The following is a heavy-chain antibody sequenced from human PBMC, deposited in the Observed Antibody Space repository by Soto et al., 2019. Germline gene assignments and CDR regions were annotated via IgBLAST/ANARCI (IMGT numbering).Heavy chain of an antibody. D-gene: IGHD6-13*01. CDR3: ARDLRALGAYSSSWYPYFDY. Sequence: GASVKVSCKASGYTFTGYGISWVRQAPGQGLEWMGWISAYNGNTNYAQKLQGRVTMTTDTSTSTAYMELRSLRSDDTAVYYCARDLRALGAYSSSWYPYFDYWGQGTLVTVSS. J-gene: IGHJ4*02. CDR1: GYTFTGYG. V-gene: IGHV1-18*01. CDR2: ISAYNGNT.